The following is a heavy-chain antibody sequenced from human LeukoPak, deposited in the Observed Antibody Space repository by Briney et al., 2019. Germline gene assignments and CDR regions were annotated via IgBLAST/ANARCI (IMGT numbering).Heavy chain of an antibody. Sequence: PGGSLRLSCAASGFTFDDYAMHWVRQAPGKGLEWVSGISWNSGSIGYADSVKGRFTISRDNAKNSLYLQMNSLRAEDTALYYCAKDIYDFWSGSYGMDVWGQGTTVTVSS. J-gene: IGHJ6*02. V-gene: IGHV3-9*01. D-gene: IGHD3-3*01. CDR3: AKDIYDFWSGSYGMDV. CDR1: GFTFDDYA. CDR2: ISWNSGSI.